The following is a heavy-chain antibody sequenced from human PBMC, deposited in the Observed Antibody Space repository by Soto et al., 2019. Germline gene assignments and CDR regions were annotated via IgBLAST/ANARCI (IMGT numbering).Heavy chain of an antibody. D-gene: IGHD1-26*01. Sequence: QVQLQQSGPGLVKPSQTLSLTCAISGDSVSSKSATWNWIRQSPSRGLEWLGRTYYRSKWSTDYAVSVNHRITINPDTSKNQFSLQLNSVTPGDTAMYYCTRALSGSYDSWGQGTLVTVSS. CDR1: GDSVSSKSAT. CDR3: TRALSGSYDS. CDR2: TYYRSKWST. V-gene: IGHV6-1*01. J-gene: IGHJ5*01.